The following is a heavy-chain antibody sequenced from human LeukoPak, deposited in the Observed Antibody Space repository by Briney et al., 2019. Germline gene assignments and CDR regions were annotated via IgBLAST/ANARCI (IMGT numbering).Heavy chain of an antibody. J-gene: IGHJ4*02. CDR2: IYYSGST. Sequence: PSETLSLTCTVSGGSISSYYWGWIRQPPGKGLEWIGSIYYSGSTYYNPSLKSRVTISVDTSKNQFSLKLSSVTAADTAVYYCARGSSGWYTAATSFDYWGQGTLVTVSS. CDR3: ARGSSGWYTAATSFDY. D-gene: IGHD6-19*01. CDR1: GGSISSYY. V-gene: IGHV4-39*07.